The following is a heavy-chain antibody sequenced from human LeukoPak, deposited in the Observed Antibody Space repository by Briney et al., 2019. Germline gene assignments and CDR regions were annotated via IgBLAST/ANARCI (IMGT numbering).Heavy chain of an antibody. Sequence: ASETLSLTCTVSGYSISSGYYWGWIRQPPGKGLEWIGEINHSGSTNYNPSLKSRVTISVDTSKNQFSLKLSSVTAADTAVYYCARGAFDIWGQGTMVTVSS. CDR1: GYSISSGYY. V-gene: IGHV4-38-2*02. CDR3: ARGAFDI. J-gene: IGHJ3*02. CDR2: INHSGST.